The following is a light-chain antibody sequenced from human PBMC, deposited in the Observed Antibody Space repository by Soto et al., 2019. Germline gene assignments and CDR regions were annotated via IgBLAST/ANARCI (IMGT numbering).Light chain of an antibody. CDR1: QGISSY. V-gene: IGKV1-9*01. CDR3: QQLNSYPGIFP. CDR2: AAS. Sequence: DIQLTQSPSFLSASVGDRVTITCRASQGISSYLAWYQQKPGKAPKLLIYAASTLQSGVPSRFSGSGSGTEFTLTISSLQPEDFATYYCQQLNSYPGIFPFGPGTKVDIK. J-gene: IGKJ3*01.